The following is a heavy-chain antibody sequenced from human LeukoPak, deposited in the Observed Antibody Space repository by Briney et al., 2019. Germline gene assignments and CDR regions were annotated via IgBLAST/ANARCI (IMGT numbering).Heavy chain of an antibody. V-gene: IGHV3-30-3*01. CDR3: ARGTTDIVAEISYAFDI. CDR2: ISYDASNK. D-gene: IGHD5-12*01. CDR1: GFTFSAFA. J-gene: IGHJ3*02. Sequence: GGSLRLFCAASGFTFSAFAMHWARQAPGKGLEWVAAISYDASNKYYAVSVRGRFTISRDNSRNTLFLQMNSLRADDTAVYYCARGTTDIVAEISYAFDIWGQGTVVTVSS.